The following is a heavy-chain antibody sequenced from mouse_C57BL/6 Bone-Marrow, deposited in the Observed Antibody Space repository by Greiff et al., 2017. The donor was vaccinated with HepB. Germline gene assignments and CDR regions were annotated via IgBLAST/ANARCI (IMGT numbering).Heavy chain of an antibody. D-gene: IGHD3-2*02. V-gene: IGHV1-50*01. Sequence: VQLQQSGAELVKPGASVKLSCKASGYTFTSYWMQWVKQRPGQGLEWIGEIDPSDSYTNYNQKFKGKATLTVDTSSSTAYMQLSSLTSEDSAVYYCASGRQLRLSYWGQGTLVTVSA. CDR2: IDPSDSYT. CDR3: ASGRQLRLSY. CDR1: GYTFTSYW. J-gene: IGHJ3*01.